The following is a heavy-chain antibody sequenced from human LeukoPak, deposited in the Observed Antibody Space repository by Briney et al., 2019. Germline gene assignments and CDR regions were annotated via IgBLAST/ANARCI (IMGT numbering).Heavy chain of an antibody. V-gene: IGHV4-59*11. CDR2: IYYSGST. CDR1: GGSISSHY. Sequence: PSETLSFTCTVSGGSISSHYWSWIRQPPGKGLEWIGYIYYSGSTNYNPSLKSRVTISVDTSKNQFSLKLSSVTAADTAVYYCARDNWGVFDYWGQGTLVTVSS. D-gene: IGHD7-27*01. CDR3: ARDNWGVFDY. J-gene: IGHJ4*02.